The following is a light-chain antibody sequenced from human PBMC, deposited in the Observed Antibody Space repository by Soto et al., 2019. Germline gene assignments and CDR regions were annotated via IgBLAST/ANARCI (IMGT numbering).Light chain of an antibody. CDR3: QQYGSSFSYT. V-gene: IGKV3-20*01. CDR2: GAS. Sequence: EIVLTQSPGTLSLSPGERATLSCRASQSVSSSYLAWYQQKPGQAPRLLIYGASSRATGIPHRFSGSGSGTDYTLTISRLEPEDFAVYYCQQYGSSFSYTFGQGTKLEVK. J-gene: IGKJ2*01. CDR1: QSVSSSY.